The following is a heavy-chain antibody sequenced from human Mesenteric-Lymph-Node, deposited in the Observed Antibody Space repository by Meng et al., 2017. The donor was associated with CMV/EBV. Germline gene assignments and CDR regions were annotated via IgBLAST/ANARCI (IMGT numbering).Heavy chain of an antibody. Sequence: GESLKISCAASGFTFSACSMNWVRQAPGKGLEWVSYISSTGSNIYYADSVKGRFTISRDNAKNSLYLQMNSLRAEDTAVYYCARVGPYCSSTSCYVDVWGQGTTVTVSS. J-gene: IGHJ6*02. CDR2: ISSTGSNI. CDR3: ARVGPYCSSTSCYVDV. D-gene: IGHD2-2*01. V-gene: IGHV3-48*04. CDR1: GFTFSACS.